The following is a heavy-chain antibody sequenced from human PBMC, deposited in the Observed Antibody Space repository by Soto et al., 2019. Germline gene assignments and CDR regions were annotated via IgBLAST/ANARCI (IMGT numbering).Heavy chain of an antibody. V-gene: IGHV1-46*01. Sequence: GASVKVSCKASGYTFTSYYMHWVRQAPGQGLEWMGIINPSGGSTSYAQKFQGRVTMTRDTSTSTVYMELSSLRSEDTAVYDCARQGCSSTSCYSSWFDPWGQGTLVTVS. J-gene: IGHJ5*02. CDR2: INPSGGST. CDR3: ARQGCSSTSCYSSWFDP. D-gene: IGHD2-2*01. CDR1: GYTFTSYY.